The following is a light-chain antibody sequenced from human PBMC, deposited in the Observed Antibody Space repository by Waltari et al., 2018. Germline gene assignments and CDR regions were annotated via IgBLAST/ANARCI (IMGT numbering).Light chain of an antibody. CDR3: QHYVSLPVT. CDR1: QSVGRS. J-gene: IGKJ1*01. Sequence: EILLTQSPGTLSLSPGERATLSCRAGQSVGRSLAWYQQKPGQPPRLLIYGSSNWATGTPDRFSGGGSGTDFSLTISRLEPEDVAVYYCQHYVSLPVTFGQGTKVEIK. CDR2: GSS. V-gene: IGKV3-20*01.